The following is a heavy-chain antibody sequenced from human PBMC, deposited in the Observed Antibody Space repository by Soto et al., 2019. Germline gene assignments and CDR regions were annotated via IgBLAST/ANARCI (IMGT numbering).Heavy chain of an antibody. CDR3: ARVFGYSSCWPTRPNDY. D-gene: IGHD6-13*01. CDR1: GGSFSGYY. Sequence: QVQLQQWGAGLLKPSETLSLTCAVYGGSFSGYYWSWIRQPPGKGLEWIGEINHSGSTNYNPSLKRRVTLSVDTSKTQFSLTLGAVAAAATAVYCCARVFGYSSCWPTRPNDYWGQGTLVTVSS. J-gene: IGHJ4*02. V-gene: IGHV4-34*01. CDR2: INHSGST.